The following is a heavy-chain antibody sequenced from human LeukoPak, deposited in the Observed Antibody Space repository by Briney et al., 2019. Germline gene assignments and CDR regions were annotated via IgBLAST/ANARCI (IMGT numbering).Heavy chain of an antibody. D-gene: IGHD6-13*01. J-gene: IGHJ4*02. CDR3: ARGDSSSWYALDY. CDR2: IFYSGTT. Sequence: PSETLSLTCTVSGGSISSHFWSWIRQPPGKGLEWIGYIFYSGTTKYNPSLRSRVTISADTSKNQFSLKLSSVTAADTAVYYCARGDSSSWYALDYWGQGTLVTVSS. V-gene: IGHV4-59*11. CDR1: GGSISSHF.